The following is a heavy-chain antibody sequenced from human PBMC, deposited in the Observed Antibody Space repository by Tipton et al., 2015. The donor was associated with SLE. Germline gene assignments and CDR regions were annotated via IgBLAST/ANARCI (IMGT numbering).Heavy chain of an antibody. D-gene: IGHD5-18*01. J-gene: IGHJ4*02. CDR3: ARDSKGLL. Sequence: SLRLSCAASGFTFNTYAMTWVRQAPGKGLEWVAVISYDGSNKYSADSVKGRFTISRDNSKNTLYLQMNSLRAEDTGVYYCARDSKGLLWGQGTQVTVSA. CDR2: ISYDGSNK. V-gene: IGHV3-30*04. CDR1: GFTFNTYA.